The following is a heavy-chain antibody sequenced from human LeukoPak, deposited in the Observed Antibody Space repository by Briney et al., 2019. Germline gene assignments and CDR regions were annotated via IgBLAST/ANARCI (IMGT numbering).Heavy chain of an antibody. J-gene: IGHJ4*02. D-gene: IGHD3-22*01. CDR3: TRDRYQFDNSGYYVFDY. CDR2: INPSGGST. V-gene: IGHV1-46*01. CDR1: GYTFTTYY. Sequence: ASVKVSCKASGYTFTTYYMHWVRQAPGQGLEWMGIINPSGGSTSYAQKFQGRVTMTRDTSTSAAYMELRSLRSDDTAVYYCTRDRYQFDNSGYYVFDYWGQGTLVTVSS.